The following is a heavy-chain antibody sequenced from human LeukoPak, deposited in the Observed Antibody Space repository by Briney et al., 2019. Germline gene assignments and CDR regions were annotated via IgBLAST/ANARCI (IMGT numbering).Heavy chain of an antibody. CDR2: INPSGGST. J-gene: IGHJ4*02. V-gene: IGHV1-46*01. CDR3: ARGAYPTDLMLYGDY. CDR1: GYTFTSYY. D-gene: IGHD2-8*01. Sequence: ASVKVSCKASGYTFTSYYMHWVRQAPGQGLEWMGIINPSGGSTSYAQTFQGRVTMTRDTSTSTVYMELSSLRSEDTAVYYCARGAYPTDLMLYGDYWGQGTLVTVSS.